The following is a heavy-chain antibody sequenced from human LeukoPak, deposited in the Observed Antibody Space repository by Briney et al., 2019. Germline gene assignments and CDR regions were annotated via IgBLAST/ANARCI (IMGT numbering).Heavy chain of an antibody. CDR1: GFTVSTNY. Sequence: GGSLRLSCAASGFTVSTNYMSWVRQAPGKGLEWVSVIYSGGSTYYADSVKGRFTISRDNSTNTLYLQMNSLRAEDAAVYYCAREGVYSSSSPPNPVDYYYYMDVWGKGTTVTVSS. V-gene: IGHV3-53*01. D-gene: IGHD6-6*01. CDR2: IYSGGST. CDR3: AREGVYSSSSPPNPVDYYYYMDV. J-gene: IGHJ6*03.